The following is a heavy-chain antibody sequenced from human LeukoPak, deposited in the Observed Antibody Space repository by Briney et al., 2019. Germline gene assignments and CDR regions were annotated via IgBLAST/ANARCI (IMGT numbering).Heavy chain of an antibody. V-gene: IGHV4-59*01. CDR2: IYYSGST. CDR3: ARTPTRGSFDY. D-gene: IGHD2-15*01. Sequence: SETLSLTCTVSGGSISSYYWSWLRQPPGKGLEWIAYIYYSGSTKYNPSLKSRVTISVDTSKNQFPLKLSSVTAADTAVYYCARTPTRGSFDYRGPGTLVTVSS. CDR1: GGSISSYY. J-gene: IGHJ4*02.